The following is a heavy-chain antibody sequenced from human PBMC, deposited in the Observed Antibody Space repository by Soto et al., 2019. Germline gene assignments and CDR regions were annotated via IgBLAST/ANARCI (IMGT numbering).Heavy chain of an antibody. CDR2: IYYSGST. CDR3: ARILMNYYRLDY. V-gene: IGHV4-30-4*01. Sequence: PXEALSLTCTVSSASINIGDYYWSCIRQPPGKGLEWIGHIYYSGSTYYNPSLKRRAGISVDSSKSQVSLKLTSVTAADTAVYLCARILMNYYRLDYWGQGALVT. CDR1: SASINIGDYY. J-gene: IGHJ4*02. D-gene: IGHD3-10*01.